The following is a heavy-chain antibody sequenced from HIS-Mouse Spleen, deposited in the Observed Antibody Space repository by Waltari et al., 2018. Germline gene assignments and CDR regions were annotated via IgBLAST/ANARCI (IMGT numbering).Heavy chain of an antibody. CDR3: AKVLRFLEWLLYLAFDI. J-gene: IGHJ3*02. CDR2: ISGSGGRT. V-gene: IGHV3-23*01. D-gene: IGHD3-3*01. Sequence: EVQLLESGGGLVQPGGSLRLSCAASGFTFSSYAMSWVRQAPGKGLEWVSAISGSGGRTYYADSVKGRFTISRDNSKNTLYLQMNSLRAEDTAVYYCAKVLRFLEWLLYLAFDIWGQGTMVTVSS. CDR1: GFTFSSYA.